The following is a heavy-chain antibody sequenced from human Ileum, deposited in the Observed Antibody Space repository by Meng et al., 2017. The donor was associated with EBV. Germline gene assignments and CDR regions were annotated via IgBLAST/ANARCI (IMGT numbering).Heavy chain of an antibody. CDR3: ASGHFYDGCFYYPFDY. CDR2: TYYRSRWYN. D-gene: IGHD3-22*01. J-gene: IGHJ4*02. CDR1: GDSVSSNSVS. Sequence: VTLHPSGPDTLNPPPPFSLTRDISGDSVSSNSVSWNWIRQSPSRGLEWLGRTYYRSRWYNDYAVSVKGRITINSDTSKNRFSLQLNSVTPEDTAVYYCASGHFYDGCFYYPFDYWGQGTLVTVSS. V-gene: IGHV6-1*01.